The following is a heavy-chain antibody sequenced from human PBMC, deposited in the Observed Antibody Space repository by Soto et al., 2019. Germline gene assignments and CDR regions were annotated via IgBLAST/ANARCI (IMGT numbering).Heavy chain of an antibody. Sequence: ELLSLISDLDGACFSGYYWGWIRQPPGKGLEWIGEINHSGSTNYNPSLKSRATISLDTSKNKFSLKLSSVTAADTAVYYCARGPYSDPWGQGTLVTVSS. J-gene: IGHJ5*02. CDR2: INHSGST. D-gene: IGHD1-26*01. V-gene: IGHV4-34*01. CDR1: GACFSGYY. CDR3: ARGPYSDP.